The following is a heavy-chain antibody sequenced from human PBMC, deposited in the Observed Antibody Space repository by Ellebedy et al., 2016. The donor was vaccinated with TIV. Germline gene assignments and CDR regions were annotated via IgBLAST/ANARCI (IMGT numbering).Heavy chain of an antibody. CDR1: GDSISRGGYY. CDR3: AKVGYDLWSGYIAF. Sequence: MPSETLSLTCTVSGDSISRGGYYWSWIRQPPGRGLEWIGHISHSGSTNYNPSLKSRVTISVDTSKNQFSLRLTSMTAADTAVYYCAKVGYDLWSGYIAFWGQGTLVTVSS. J-gene: IGHJ4*02. V-gene: IGHV4-61*08. D-gene: IGHD3-3*01. CDR2: ISHSGST.